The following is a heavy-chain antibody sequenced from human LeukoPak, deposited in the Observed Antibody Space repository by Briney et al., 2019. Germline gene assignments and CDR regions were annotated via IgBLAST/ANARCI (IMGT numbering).Heavy chain of an antibody. J-gene: IGHJ4*02. CDR1: GFTFIRYS. D-gene: IGHD2-8*01. V-gene: IGHV3-48*01. Sequence: PGGSLRLSCAASGFTFIRYSMNWVRQAPGKGLEWVSYISNNNSTIYYADSVKGRFTISRDNAKKSVYLQMNGLRAEDTAVYYCARSSNYFDYWGRGTLVTVSS. CDR2: ISNNNSTI. CDR3: ARSSNYFDY.